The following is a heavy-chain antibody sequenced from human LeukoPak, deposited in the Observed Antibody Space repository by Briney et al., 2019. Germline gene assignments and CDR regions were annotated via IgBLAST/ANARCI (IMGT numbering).Heavy chain of an antibody. V-gene: IGHV3-7*04. CDR1: GFTFSSYE. Sequence: PGGSLRLSCAASGFTFSSYEMNWVRQAPGKGLEWVAKIKQDGGDKYYVDSVRGRFTISRDNAKNSLYLQMNSLRAEDTGVYYCATDSYNAMDVWGQGTTVTVSS. J-gene: IGHJ6*02. CDR3: ATDSYNAMDV. D-gene: IGHD2-2*02. CDR2: IKQDGGDK.